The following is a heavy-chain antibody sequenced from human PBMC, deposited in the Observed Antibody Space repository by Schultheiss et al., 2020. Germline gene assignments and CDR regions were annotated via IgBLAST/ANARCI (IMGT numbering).Heavy chain of an antibody. Sequence: SETLSLTCTVSGGSISSYYWSWIRQPPGKGLEWIGEINHSGSTNYNPSLKSRVTISVDTSKNQFSLKLSSVTAADTAVYYCVRVCRASQSCYFDSWGQGALVNVSS. J-gene: IGHJ4*02. CDR2: INHSGST. CDR1: GGSISSYY. CDR3: VRVCRASQSCYFDS. V-gene: IGHV4-34*01.